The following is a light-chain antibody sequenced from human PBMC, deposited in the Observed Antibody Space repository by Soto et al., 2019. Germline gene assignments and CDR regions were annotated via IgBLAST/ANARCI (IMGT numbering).Light chain of an antibody. CDR2: DAS. CDR1: QSISSW. Sequence: DIQMTQSPSTLSASVGDRVPITCRASQSISSWLAWYQQKPGRAPKLLIYDASSLESGVPSRFTGSGSGTEFTLTINRLQPDDFETYYCQQYNTDWPFGQGTKVEMK. CDR3: QQYNTDWP. V-gene: IGKV1-5*01. J-gene: IGKJ1*01.